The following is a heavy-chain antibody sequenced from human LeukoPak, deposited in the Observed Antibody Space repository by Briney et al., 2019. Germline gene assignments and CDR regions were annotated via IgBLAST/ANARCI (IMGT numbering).Heavy chain of an antibody. CDR1: GGSISSSSYY. V-gene: IGHV4-39*01. CDR2: IRYSGCT. D-gene: IGHD3-10*01. J-gene: IGHJ6*03. Sequence: SETLSLTCTVSGGSISSSSYYWGWIRQPPGKGLEWIGSIRYSGCTYYNPSLKSRATISVDTAKNQFSLKLSSVTAADTAVYYCARLWYYGSGNYYIDVWGKGTTVTVSS. CDR3: ARLWYYGSGNYYIDV.